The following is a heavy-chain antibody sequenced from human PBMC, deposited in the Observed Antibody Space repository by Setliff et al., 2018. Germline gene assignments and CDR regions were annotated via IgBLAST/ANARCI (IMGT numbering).Heavy chain of an antibody. V-gene: IGHV1-18*01. CDR3: SRLVGYCSKTTCQTASGAEV. CDR2: ISVYTGNT. J-gene: IGHJ4*02. D-gene: IGHD2-8*01. Sequence: ASVKVSCKASGYTFSHSGITWVRQAPGQGLEWMGWISVYTGNTNYAQKLQGRVTRTTDATTNTAYMELRGLTSDDTAVYYCSRLVGYCSKTTCQTASGAEVWGQGTLVTVSS. CDR1: GYTFSHSG.